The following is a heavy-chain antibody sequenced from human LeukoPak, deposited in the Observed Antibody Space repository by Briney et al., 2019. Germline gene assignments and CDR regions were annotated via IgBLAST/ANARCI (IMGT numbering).Heavy chain of an antibody. CDR1: GGSISSHY. Sequence: SETLSLTCTVSGGSISSHYWSWIRQPPGKGLEWIGYIYYSGSTNYNPSLKRRATISVDTSKNQFSLKLSSVTAADTAVYYCARGKRGYCSSTSCYFGYMDVWGKGTTVTVSS. D-gene: IGHD2-2*01. CDR3: ARGKRGYCSSTSCYFGYMDV. CDR2: IYYSGST. J-gene: IGHJ6*03. V-gene: IGHV4-59*11.